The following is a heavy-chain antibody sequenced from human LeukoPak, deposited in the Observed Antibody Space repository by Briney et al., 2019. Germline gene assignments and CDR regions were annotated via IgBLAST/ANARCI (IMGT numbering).Heavy chain of an antibody. CDR3: AKYGTKAGKAFRY. J-gene: IGHJ4*02. Sequence: GGPLRLSCAASGFTFSSYGMHWLRGAPGKALEWVAVIWYDGSNKYYAHSVKGRFTISRDNSKNTLYPQMHSVRAEDTAVYYCAKYGTKAGKAFRYWGQGTLVTVSS. CDR1: GFTFSSYG. D-gene: IGHD6-19*01. V-gene: IGHV3-33*06. CDR2: IWYDGSNK.